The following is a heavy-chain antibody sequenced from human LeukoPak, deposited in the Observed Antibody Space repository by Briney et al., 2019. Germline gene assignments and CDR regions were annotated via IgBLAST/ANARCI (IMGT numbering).Heavy chain of an antibody. CDR3: ARGLIDYDFWSGYTYYFDY. J-gene: IGHJ4*02. Sequence: PSETLSLTCAVYGGSFSGYYWSWIRQPPGKGLEWIGYIYYSGSTNYNPSLKSRVTISVDTSKNQFSLKLSSVTAADTAVYYCARGLIDYDFWSGYTYYFDYWGQGTLVTVSS. D-gene: IGHD3-3*01. V-gene: IGHV4-59*01. CDR1: GGSFSGYY. CDR2: IYYSGST.